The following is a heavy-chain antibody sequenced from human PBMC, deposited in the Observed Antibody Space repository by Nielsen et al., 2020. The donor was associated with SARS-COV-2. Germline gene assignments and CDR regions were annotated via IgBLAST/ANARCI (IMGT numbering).Heavy chain of an antibody. Sequence: LSLTCAASGFTFSSYWMSWVRQAPGKGLEWVANIKQDGSEKYYVDSVKGRFTISRDNAKNSLYLQMNSLRAEDTALYYCAKDDYDSSGVDYWGQGTLVTVSS. J-gene: IGHJ4*02. D-gene: IGHD3-22*01. V-gene: IGHV3-7*03. CDR3: AKDDYDSSGVDY. CDR1: GFTFSSYW. CDR2: IKQDGSEK.